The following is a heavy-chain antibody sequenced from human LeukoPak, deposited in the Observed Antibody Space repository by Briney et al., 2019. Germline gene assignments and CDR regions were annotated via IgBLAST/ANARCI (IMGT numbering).Heavy chain of an antibody. V-gene: IGHV4-4*02. D-gene: IGHD3-22*01. CDR1: GGSISSSNW. CDR2: IYHSGST. J-gene: IGHJ3*02. Sequence: PSGTLSLTCAVSGGSISSSNWWSWVRQPPGKGLEWIGEIYHSGSTNYNPSLNSRVTISVDTSKNQFSLKVKSVTAADTAVYYCATKDSSNYHYGALDIWGQGTRVTVSS. CDR3: ATKDSSNYHYGALDI.